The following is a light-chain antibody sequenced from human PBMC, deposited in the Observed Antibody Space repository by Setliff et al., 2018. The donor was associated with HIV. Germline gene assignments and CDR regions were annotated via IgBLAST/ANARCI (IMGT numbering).Light chain of an antibody. CDR2: EVS. CDR1: ISDIGSYDY. V-gene: IGLV2-14*01. CDR3: MSFTTSRTRV. J-gene: IGLJ3*02. Sequence: QSVLTQPASVSGSPGQSITISCIGSISDIGSYDYVSWYQLHPGEVPRLLIYEVSHRPSEISHRFSASKSGNTASLTISGLQTEDEADYYCMSFTTSRTRVFGGGTKVTV.